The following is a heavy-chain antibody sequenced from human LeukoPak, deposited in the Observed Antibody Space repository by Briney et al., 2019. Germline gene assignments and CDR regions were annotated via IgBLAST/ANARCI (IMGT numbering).Heavy chain of an antibody. V-gene: IGHV3-43D*03. J-gene: IGHJ3*02. CDR3: ARDKRQGITIFGVVPDAFDI. CDR1: GFTFDDYA. D-gene: IGHD3-3*01. CDR2: ISWDGGST. Sequence: PGGSLRLSCAASGFTFDDYAMHWVRHAPGKGLEWVSLISWDGGSTYYADSVKGRFTISRDNSKNSLYLQMNSLRAEDTAVYYCARDKRQGITIFGVVPDAFDIWGQGTMVTVSS.